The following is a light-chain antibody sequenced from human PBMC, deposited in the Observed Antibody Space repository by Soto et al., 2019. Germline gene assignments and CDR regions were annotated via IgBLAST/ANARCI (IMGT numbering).Light chain of an antibody. J-gene: IGKJ1*01. CDR2: GAS. V-gene: IGKV3-20*01. Sequence: EIVLTQSPGTLSLSPGERATLSCRASQSVSSSYLAWYQQKPVQAPRLLIYGASSRATGIPDRFSGSGSGTDFTLTISRLEPEDFAVYYCQHYGSSRTFGQGTKVEIK. CDR3: QHYGSSRT. CDR1: QSVSSSY.